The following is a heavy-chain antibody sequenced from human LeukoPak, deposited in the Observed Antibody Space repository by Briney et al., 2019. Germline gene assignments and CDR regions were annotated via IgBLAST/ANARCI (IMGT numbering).Heavy chain of an antibody. J-gene: IGHJ4*02. D-gene: IGHD1-1*01. CDR3: AREGSQLEPDY. V-gene: IGHV1-69*13. CDR2: IIPIFGTA. Sequence: ASVKVSCKASGYTFTGYYMHWVRQAPGQGLEWMGGIIPIFGTANYAQKFQGRVTITADESTSTAYMELSSLRSEDTAVYYCAREGSQLEPDYWGQGTLVTVSS. CDR1: GYTFTGYY.